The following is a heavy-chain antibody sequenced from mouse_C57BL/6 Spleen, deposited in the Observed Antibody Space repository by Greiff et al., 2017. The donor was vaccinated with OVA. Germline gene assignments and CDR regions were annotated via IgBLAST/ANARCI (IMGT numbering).Heavy chain of an antibody. J-gene: IGHJ1*03. CDR2: INPDSSTI. Sequence: EVKLVESGGGLVQPGGSLKLSCAASGFAFSRYWMSWVRRAPGQGLEWIGDINPDSSTINYAPSLKDKFIMSRDKAKKTLYLQVSKVRSEDTALYYCARGTIYYGNLYWYFDVWGKGTTLTVSS. V-gene: IGHV4-1*01. D-gene: IGHD2-1*01. CDR1: GFAFSRYW. CDR3: ARGTIYYGNLYWYFDV.